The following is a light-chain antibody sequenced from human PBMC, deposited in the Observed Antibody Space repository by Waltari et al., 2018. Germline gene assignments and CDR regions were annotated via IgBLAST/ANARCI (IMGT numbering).Light chain of an antibody. CDR1: RSLLHHDGETL. CDR2: EVS. Sequence: TQTPLSLSAAPVQPASISCKSSRSLLHHDGETLIYWSVQKPAQSPQLLIYEVSKRFSGVLEGFSGSGSGTDFTLEISRVEPEDVSVYYCKQSKELFSFGGGTKLEIK. J-gene: IGKJ4*01. V-gene: IGKV2D-29*02. CDR3: KQSKELFS.